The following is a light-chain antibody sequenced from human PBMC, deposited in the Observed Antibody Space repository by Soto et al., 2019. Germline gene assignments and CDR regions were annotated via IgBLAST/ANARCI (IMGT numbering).Light chain of an antibody. CDR2: GAS. J-gene: IGKJ1*01. Sequence: EIVMTQSPATLSVSPGERATLSCRASQSVSSNLAWYQQKPGQAPRLLIYGASTTATGITARFSGSGSGTAFNLTISSLQSEDFAVYSCQQYNNWPQTFGQGTKVEIK. V-gene: IGKV3-15*01. CDR1: QSVSSN. CDR3: QQYNNWPQT.